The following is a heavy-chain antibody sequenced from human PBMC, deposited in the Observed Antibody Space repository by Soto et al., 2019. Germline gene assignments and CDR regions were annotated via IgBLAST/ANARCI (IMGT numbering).Heavy chain of an antibody. CDR3: ARTGGYCRGGSCLTVVGPTQRKGAMDV. D-gene: IGHD2-15*01. Sequence: EVQLLESGGGLVQPGGSLRLSCAASGFTFSSYAMSWVRQAPGKGLEWVSAISGSGGSTYYADSVKGRFTISRDNAKNTLYLQMNSLRAVDTAVYYCARTGGYCRGGSCLTVVGPTQRKGAMDVWGKGTTVTVSS. CDR2: ISGSGGST. V-gene: IGHV3-23*01. CDR1: GFTFSSYA. J-gene: IGHJ6*03.